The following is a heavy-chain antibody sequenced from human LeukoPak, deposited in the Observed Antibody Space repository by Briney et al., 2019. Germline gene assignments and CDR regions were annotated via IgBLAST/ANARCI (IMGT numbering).Heavy chain of an antibody. CDR3: AGILEWAFDY. J-gene: IGHJ4*02. D-gene: IGHD3-3*01. V-gene: IGHV3-21*01. Sequence: KPGGSLRLSCAASGFTFSSYSMNWVRQAPGKGLEWVSSISSSGSYIYYADSLKGRFTISRDNAKKSLYLQMNSLRAEDTAVYYCAGILEWAFDYWGQGTLVTVSS. CDR1: GFTFSSYS. CDR2: ISSSGSYI.